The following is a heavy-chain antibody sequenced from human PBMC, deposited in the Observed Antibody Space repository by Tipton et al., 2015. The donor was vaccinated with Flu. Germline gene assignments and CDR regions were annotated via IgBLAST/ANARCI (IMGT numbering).Heavy chain of an antibody. CDR3: ARRTTLDTWFDP. Sequence: LRLSCNVSGGSISGSHPYWAWIRRPPGKGLEWIASIYSSGTTYYSPSVKNRASISVDTPKNFFSLKLTSVTAADTAVYYCARRTTLDTWFDPWGQGTLVTVSS. V-gene: IGHV4-39*07. J-gene: IGHJ5*02. CDR1: GGSISGSHPY. CDR2: IYSSGTT. D-gene: IGHD4-23*01.